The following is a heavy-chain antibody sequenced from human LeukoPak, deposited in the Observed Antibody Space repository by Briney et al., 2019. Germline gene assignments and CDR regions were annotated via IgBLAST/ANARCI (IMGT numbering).Heavy chain of an antibody. CDR2: IYTSGST. CDR1: GGSFSGYY. Sequence: PSETLSLTCAVYGGSFSGYYWSWIRQPAGKGLEWIGRIYTSGSTNYNPSLKSRVTMSVDTSKNQFSLRLSSVTAADTAVYYCARDRAYGDHYFDYWGQGTLVTVSS. J-gene: IGHJ4*02. V-gene: IGHV4-4*07. CDR3: ARDRAYGDHYFDY. D-gene: IGHD4-17*01.